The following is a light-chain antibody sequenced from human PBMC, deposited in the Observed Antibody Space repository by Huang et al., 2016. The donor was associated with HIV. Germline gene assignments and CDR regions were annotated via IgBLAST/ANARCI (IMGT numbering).Light chain of an antibody. Sequence: EIVMTQSPVTLSVSPGERATLACRASQSVNSDLAWYQQKRGQAPRLLIFGASTRATGIPARFSCSGSETEFTLSITSLQSEDFAIYYCHQYHTWPGTFGQGTRLEIK. CDR2: GAS. CDR3: HQYHTWPGT. V-gene: IGKV3-15*01. J-gene: IGKJ2*01. CDR1: QSVNSD.